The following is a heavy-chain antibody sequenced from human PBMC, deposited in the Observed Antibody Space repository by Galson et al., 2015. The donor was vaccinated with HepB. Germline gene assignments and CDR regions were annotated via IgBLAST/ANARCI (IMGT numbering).Heavy chain of an antibody. CDR2: ITSAGGNQ. V-gene: IGHV3-30-3*01. Sequence: SLRLSCAASGFIFNTYSMHWVRQAPGKGLEWVAAITSAGGNQYYADSVKGRFTISRDNSKNVLYLQMNSLRAEDTAVYYCERDAMGRGSGSYSAFDYWGQGTLVTVSS. D-gene: IGHD1-26*01. CDR3: ERDAMGRGSGSYSAFDY. J-gene: IGHJ4*02. CDR1: GFIFNTYS.